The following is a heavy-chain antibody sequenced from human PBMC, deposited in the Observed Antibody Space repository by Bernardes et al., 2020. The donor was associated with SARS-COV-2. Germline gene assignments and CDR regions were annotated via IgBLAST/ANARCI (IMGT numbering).Heavy chain of an antibody. D-gene: IGHD3-3*01. V-gene: IGHV1-2*02. CDR1: GYTLTGYY. J-gene: IGHJ4*02. Sequence: SVKVSCKASGYTLTGYYMHWVRQAPGQGLEWMGWINPNSGGTNYAEKFQGRVTMTRDTSTSTAYMEVNRLTSDDTAIYYCAREKYDFWSGLGYWGQGTLVTVSS. CDR2: INPNSGGT. CDR3: AREKYDFWSGLGY.